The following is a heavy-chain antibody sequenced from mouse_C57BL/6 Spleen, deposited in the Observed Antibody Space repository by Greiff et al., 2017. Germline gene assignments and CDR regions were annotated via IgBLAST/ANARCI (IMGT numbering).Heavy chain of an antibody. CDR2: IAPNSGGT. CDR3: ARSLYYGSSYGYFDV. J-gene: IGHJ1*03. CDR1: GYTFTSYW. D-gene: IGHD1-1*01. V-gene: IGHV1-72*01. Sequence: VQLQQPGAELVKPGASVKLSCKASGYTFTSYWLHWVKQRPGRGLEWIGRIAPNSGGTKYNEKFKSKATLTVDKPSSTAYMQLSSLTSEDSAVYYCARSLYYGSSYGYFDVWGTGTTVTVSS.